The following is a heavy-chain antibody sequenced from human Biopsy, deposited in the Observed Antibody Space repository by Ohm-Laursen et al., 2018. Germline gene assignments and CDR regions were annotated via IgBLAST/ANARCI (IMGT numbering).Heavy chain of an antibody. CDR3: ARLNRRGNIIFFDY. Sequence: GTLSLTCPVSGGSITADFWTWIRQTPGERLEWIGYRFHSGSPMYNPSLKSRVTISVDTSKSQFSLTLTSVTAADTAVYYCARLNRRGNIIFFDYWGRGTLVTVSS. V-gene: IGHV4-59*08. J-gene: IGHJ4*02. D-gene: IGHD3/OR15-3a*01. CDR1: GGSITADF. CDR2: RFHSGSP.